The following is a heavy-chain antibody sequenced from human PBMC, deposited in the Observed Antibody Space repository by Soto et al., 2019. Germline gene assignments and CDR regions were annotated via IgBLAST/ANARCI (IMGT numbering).Heavy chain of an antibody. CDR2: IFYSDNT. V-gene: IGHV4-61*08. J-gene: IGHJ6*02. Sequence: AETLSLTCTVSCDSVSSDGHYWSWQRQPQGQGLEYIEYIFYSDNTSYHPSLKSRVTISVDTSKNQSSLKLSSVTAADTALYYCARVPVEMATIGYYYSYGVDVWGQGTTVTVSS. CDR3: ARVPVEMATIGYYYSYGVDV. D-gene: IGHD5-12*01. CDR1: CDSVSSDGHY.